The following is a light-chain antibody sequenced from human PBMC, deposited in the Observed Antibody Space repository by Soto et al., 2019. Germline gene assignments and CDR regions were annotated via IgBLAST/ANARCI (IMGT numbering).Light chain of an antibody. CDR3: QQYGSPPRT. V-gene: IGKV3-20*01. J-gene: IGKJ1*01. CDR2: GTS. CDR1: QGVIAGY. Sequence: ILLTQAPGTLSLSPGERATLSCKARQGVIAGYLAWYQQKPGQAPRLLIYGTSSRAADIPDRFSGSGSGTDFTLTIRRLEPEDFAVYYCQQYGSPPRTFGQGTKVEIK.